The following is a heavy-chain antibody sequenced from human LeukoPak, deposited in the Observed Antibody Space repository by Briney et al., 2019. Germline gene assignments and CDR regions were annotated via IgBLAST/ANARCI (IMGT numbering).Heavy chain of an antibody. CDR2: IYYSGST. V-gene: IGHV4-39*07. CDR1: GGSISSSSYY. CDR3: ARRGAYDSSGYYYGDYFDY. J-gene: IGHJ4*02. D-gene: IGHD3-22*01. Sequence: SETLSLTCTVSGGSISSSSYYWGWIRQPPGKGLEWIGSIYYSGSTYYNPSLKSRVTISVDTSKNQFSLKLSSVTAADTAVYYCARRGAYDSSGYYYGDYFDYWGQGTLVTVSS.